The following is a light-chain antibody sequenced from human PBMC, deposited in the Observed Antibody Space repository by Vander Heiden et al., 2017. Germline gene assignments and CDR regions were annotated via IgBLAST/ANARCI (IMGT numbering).Light chain of an antibody. V-gene: IGKV4-1*01. Sequence: DIVMTQSPDSLAVSLGERATINCRSSQSVLYSSNNKNYLTWYQQKPGQPPKLLIYWASTRESGVPDRFTGSGSGTDFTLTISSLQAEDVAVYYCQQADSTPRTFGQGTKVEIK. CDR1: QSVLYSSNNKNY. CDR2: WAS. CDR3: QQADSTPRT. J-gene: IGKJ2*01.